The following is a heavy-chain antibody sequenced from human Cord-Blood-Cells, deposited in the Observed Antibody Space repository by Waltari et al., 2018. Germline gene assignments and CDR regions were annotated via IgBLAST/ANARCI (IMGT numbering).Heavy chain of an antibody. J-gene: IGHJ3*02. CDR1: GYTFTGYY. D-gene: IGHD1-26*01. CDR3: ARDFSGSYYEGDAFDI. Sequence: QVQLVQSGAEVKKPGASVKVSCKASGYTFTGYYMHWVRQAPGQGLEWMGWINPNSGGTNYAQKFQGRVTMTRDTSISTAYMELSRLRSDDTAVYYCARDFSGSYYEGDAFDIWGQGTMVTVSS. CDR2: INPNSGGT. V-gene: IGHV1-2*02.